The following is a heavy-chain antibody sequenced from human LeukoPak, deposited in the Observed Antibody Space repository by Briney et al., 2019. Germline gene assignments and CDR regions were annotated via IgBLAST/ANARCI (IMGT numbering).Heavy chain of an antibody. CDR2: ISYDGSNK. CDR1: GFTFSSYG. V-gene: IGHV3-30*03. D-gene: IGHD3-3*01. CDR3: VRIFGEVDY. Sequence: GGSLRLSCAASGFTFSSYGMHWVRQAPGKGLEWVAVISYDGSNKYYADSVRGRFTISRDNSKDTLYLQMNRLRPEDTAVYYCVRIFGEVDYWGQGTLVTVSS. J-gene: IGHJ4*02.